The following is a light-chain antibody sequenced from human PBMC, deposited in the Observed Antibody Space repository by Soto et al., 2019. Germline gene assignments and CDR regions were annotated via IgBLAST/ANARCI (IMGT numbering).Light chain of an antibody. V-gene: IGLV2-14*01. Sequence: QSVLTKPASVSGSPGQSITISCTGTSSDVGNYNYVSWYQQHPGKAAKLMIYQVSNRPSGVSNRFSGSKSGNTASLTISGLQAEDEADYYCSSYTTSTTVVFGGGTKLTVL. CDR3: SSYTTSTTVV. J-gene: IGLJ2*01. CDR1: SSDVGNYNY. CDR2: QVS.